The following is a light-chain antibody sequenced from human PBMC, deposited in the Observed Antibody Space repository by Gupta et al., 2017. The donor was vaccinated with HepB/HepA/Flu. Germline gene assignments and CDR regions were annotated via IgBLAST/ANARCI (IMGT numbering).Light chain of an antibody. Sequence: DIQMTQSPSSLSASVGDRVTITRLASQGISNYLAWFQQTPGKAPKSLIDDAYKLHSGVPSQCSGSCSGTHFTLTISSLQPEDFATYYCQHYNDYPLTFGAGTKVEI. CDR2: DAY. J-gene: IGKJ4*01. CDR3: QHYNDYPLT. V-gene: IGKV1-16*02. CDR1: QGISNY.